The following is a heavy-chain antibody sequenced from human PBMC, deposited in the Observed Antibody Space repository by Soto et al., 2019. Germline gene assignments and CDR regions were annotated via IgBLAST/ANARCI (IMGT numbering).Heavy chain of an antibody. Sequence: PGGSLRLSCAASGFTFSSYSMNWVRQAPGKGMEWVSSISSSSSYIYYADSVKGRFTISRDNAKNSLYLQMNSLRAEDTAVYYCARGGYYDISGYPPDSWGQGTLVTVSS. J-gene: IGHJ5*01. CDR3: ARGGYYDISGYPPDS. V-gene: IGHV3-21*01. CDR1: GFTFSSYS. D-gene: IGHD3-22*01. CDR2: ISSSSSYI.